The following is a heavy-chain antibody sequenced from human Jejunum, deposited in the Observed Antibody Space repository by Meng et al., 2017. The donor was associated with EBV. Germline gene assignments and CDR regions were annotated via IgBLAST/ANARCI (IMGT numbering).Heavy chain of an antibody. Sequence: QLQRQEAAPGLVKPSETLSLTCISSGASISSSTYFWGWIRQPPGKGLEWIATVYHGGTTYYSPSLKRRVTISVDTSRNQFSLKLSSVTAADTAVYYCARQFDSRRNHWFDPWGQGTLVTVSS. D-gene: IGHD3-10*01. CDR2: VYHGGTT. CDR3: ARQFDSRRNHWFDP. CDR1: GASISSSTYF. V-gene: IGHV4-39*01. J-gene: IGHJ5*02.